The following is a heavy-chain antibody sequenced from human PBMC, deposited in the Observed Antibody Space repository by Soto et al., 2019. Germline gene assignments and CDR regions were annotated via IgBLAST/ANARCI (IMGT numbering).Heavy chain of an antibody. CDR2: IGSSSSYT. Sequence: QVQLVESGGGLVKPGGSLRLSCAASGFAFSDYYMSWIRQAPGKGLEWVSYIGSSSSYTNYADSVKGRFTISRDNAKNSLYLQMNSLRAEDTAVYYWARDADMLTGSDACDIWGQGTMVTVSS. J-gene: IGHJ3*02. CDR3: ARDADMLTGSDACDI. D-gene: IGHD3-9*01. V-gene: IGHV3-11*05. CDR1: GFAFSDYY.